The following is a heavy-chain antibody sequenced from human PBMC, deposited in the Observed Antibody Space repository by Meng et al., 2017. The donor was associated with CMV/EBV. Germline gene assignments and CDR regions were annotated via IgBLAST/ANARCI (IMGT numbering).Heavy chain of an antibody. J-gene: IGHJ6*02. CDR3: ARGIVVPGRYYYYGMDV. D-gene: IGHD2-2*01. Sequence: SVNVSCKASGGTFSSYAISWVRPAPGQGLEWMGGIIPILGIANYAQKFQGRVTITADKSTSTAYMELSSLRSEDTAVYYCARGIVVPGRYYYYGMDVWGQGTTVTVSS. V-gene: IGHV1-69*10. CDR2: IIPILGIA. CDR1: GGTFSSYA.